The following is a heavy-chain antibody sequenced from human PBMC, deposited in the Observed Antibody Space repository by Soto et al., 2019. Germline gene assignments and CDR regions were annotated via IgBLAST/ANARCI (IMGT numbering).Heavy chain of an antibody. V-gene: IGHV3-33*01. J-gene: IGHJ3*02. D-gene: IGHD3-10*01. CDR3: ARTLRTYGSGIQAIPHQGLRPVVGAFDI. Sequence: GGSLRLSCAASGFTFSSYGMHWVRQAPGKGLEWVAVIWYDGSNKYYADSVKGRFTISRDNSKNTLYLQMNSLRAEDTAVYYCARTLRTYGSGIQAIPHQGLRPVVGAFDIWGQGTMVTVSS. CDR1: GFTFSSYG. CDR2: IWYDGSNK.